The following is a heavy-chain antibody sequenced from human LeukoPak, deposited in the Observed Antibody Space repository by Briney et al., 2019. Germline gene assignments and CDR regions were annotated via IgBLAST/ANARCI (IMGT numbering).Heavy chain of an antibody. V-gene: IGHV3-20*04. D-gene: IGHD3-3*01. J-gene: IGHJ4*02. CDR1: GFTFDDYG. CDR2: INWNGGST. CDR3: ARETYYDFWSGYYFDY. Sequence: PPGGSLRLSCAASGFTFDDYGMSWVRQAPGKGLEWVSGINWNGGSTGYADSVKGRFTISRDNAKNSLYLQMNSLRAEDTALYYCARETYYDFWSGYYFDYWGQGTLVTVSS.